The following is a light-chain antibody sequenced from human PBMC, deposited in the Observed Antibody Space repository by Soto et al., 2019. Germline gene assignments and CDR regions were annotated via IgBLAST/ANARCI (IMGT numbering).Light chain of an antibody. J-gene: IGLJ1*01. CDR1: SSNMGAGSD. Sequence: QSVLTQPPSISGTPGQRVTISCTGSSSNMGAGSDVHWYHQLPGTAPKLLIYGNTNRPSGVPDRFSGSKSGTSASLAIAGLQTEDEGDYDSQTHDSSLSGLYVFGTGTKVTVL. V-gene: IGLV1-40*01. CDR2: GNT. CDR3: QTHDSSLSGLYV.